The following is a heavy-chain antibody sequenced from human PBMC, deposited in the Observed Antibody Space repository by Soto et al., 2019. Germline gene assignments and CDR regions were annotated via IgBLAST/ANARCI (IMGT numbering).Heavy chain of an antibody. Sequence: ASVKVSCKASGYTFTSYDINWVRQATGQGLEWMGWMNPNSGNTGYAQKFQGRVTMTRNTSISTAYMELSSLRSEDTAVYYCARGGAYGDNYYYYGMDVWGQGTTVTVSS. J-gene: IGHJ6*02. CDR2: MNPNSGNT. V-gene: IGHV1-8*01. D-gene: IGHD4-17*01. CDR3: ARGGAYGDNYYYYGMDV. CDR1: GYTFTSYD.